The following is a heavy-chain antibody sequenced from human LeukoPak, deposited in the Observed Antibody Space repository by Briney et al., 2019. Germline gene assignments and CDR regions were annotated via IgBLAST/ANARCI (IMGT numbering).Heavy chain of an antibody. V-gene: IGHV5-51*01. D-gene: IGHD2-2*01. J-gene: IGHJ4*02. CDR1: GYSFTSYW. Sequence: GESLKISCKGSGYSFTSYWIGWVRQMPGKGLEWMGIIYPGDSDTRYSPSLQGQVTISADKSISTAYLQWSSLKASDTAMYYCASFGVYCSSPSCWVAYWGQGTLVTVSS. CDR3: ASFGVYCSSPSCWVAY. CDR2: IYPGDSDT.